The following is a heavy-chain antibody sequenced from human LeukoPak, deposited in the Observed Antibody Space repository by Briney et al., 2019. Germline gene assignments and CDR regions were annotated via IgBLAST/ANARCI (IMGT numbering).Heavy chain of an antibody. CDR1: GGSISSYY. V-gene: IGHV4-59*01. Sequence: SETLSLTCTVSGGSISSYYWSWIRQPPGKGLEWIGYIYYSGSTNYNPSLKSRVTISVDTSKNQFSLKLSSVTAADTAVYYCARSGRAYYYDSNFDYWGQGTLVTVSS. D-gene: IGHD3-22*01. CDR2: IYYSGST. CDR3: ARSGRAYYYDSNFDY. J-gene: IGHJ4*02.